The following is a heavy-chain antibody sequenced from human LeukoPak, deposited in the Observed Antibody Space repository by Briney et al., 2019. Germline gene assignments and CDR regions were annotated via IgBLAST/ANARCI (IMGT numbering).Heavy chain of an antibody. D-gene: IGHD3-22*01. V-gene: IGHV3-64D*06. CDR2: ISTNGGST. CDR1: GFTFSTYA. J-gene: IGHJ4*02. CDR3: ARDRDSYDSSGYSFDY. Sequence: GGSLRLSCSASGFTFSTYAMHWVRQAPGKGLEYVSAISTNGGSTYYADSVRGRFTISRDNSKNTLYLQMSSLRPEDTAVYYCARDRDSYDSSGYSFDYWGQGTLVTVSS.